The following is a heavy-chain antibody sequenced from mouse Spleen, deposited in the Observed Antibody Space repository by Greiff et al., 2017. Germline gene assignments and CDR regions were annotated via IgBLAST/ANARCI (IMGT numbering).Heavy chain of an antibody. Sequence: VQLQQSGAELVRPGASVKLSCTASGFNIKDDYMHWVKQRPEQGLEWIGWIDPENGDTEYASKFQGKATITADTSSNTAYLQLSSLTSEDTAVYYCTTEATATYAMDYWGQGTSVTVSS. CDR1: GFNIKDDY. V-gene: IGHV14-4*01. D-gene: IGHD1-2*01. CDR2: IDPENGDT. CDR3: TTEATATYAMDY. J-gene: IGHJ4*01.